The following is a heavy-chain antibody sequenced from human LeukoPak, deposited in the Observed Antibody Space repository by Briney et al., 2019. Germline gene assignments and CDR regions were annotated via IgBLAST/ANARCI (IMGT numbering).Heavy chain of an antibody. CDR2: INAGNGNT. CDR3: AREFSGWSLDY. V-gene: IGHV1-3*01. D-gene: IGHD6-19*01. J-gene: IGHJ4*02. CDR1: GYTFTSYA. Sequence: GASVKVSCKASGYTFTSYAIHWVRQAPGQGLEWMGWINAGNGNTKYSQKFQGRVTITRDTSASTAYMGLSSLRSEDTAVYYCAREFSGWSLDYWGQETLVTLSS.